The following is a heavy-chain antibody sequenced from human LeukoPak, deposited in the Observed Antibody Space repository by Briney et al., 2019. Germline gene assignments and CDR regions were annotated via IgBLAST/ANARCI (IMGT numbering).Heavy chain of an antibody. D-gene: IGHD1-26*01. CDR3: ARDLRDSRGSYGSDY. V-gene: IGHV3-53*01. Sequence: PGGSLRLSCAASGFTFSTNYMSWVRQAPGKGLEWVSVIYSGGSTHYADSVKGRFTISRDNSKNTLYLQMNNLSPEDTAVYFCARDLRDSRGSYGSDYWGQGTLVTVSS. CDR1: GFTFSTNY. J-gene: IGHJ4*02. CDR2: IYSGGST.